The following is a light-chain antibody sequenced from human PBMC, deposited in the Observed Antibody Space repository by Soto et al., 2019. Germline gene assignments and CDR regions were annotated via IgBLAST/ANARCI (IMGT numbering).Light chain of an antibody. CDR3: QQYNVWPT. J-gene: IGKJ1*01. V-gene: IGKV3-15*01. Sequence: EIVMTQSPATLSVSPGDRATLSCRASQSVSSNLAWYQQKPGQAPRILIHGASTRATGIPARFSGSGSGTEFTLIISSLQSEDFAVYYCQQYNVWPTFGQGTKVELK. CDR1: QSVSSN. CDR2: GAS.